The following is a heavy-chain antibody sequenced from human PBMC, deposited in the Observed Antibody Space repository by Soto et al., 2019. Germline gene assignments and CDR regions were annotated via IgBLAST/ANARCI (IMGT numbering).Heavy chain of an antibody. D-gene: IGHD2-8*01. CDR3: ARGKWSDY. J-gene: IGHJ4*02. CDR1: GYTFTSYA. CDR2: INAGNGNT. V-gene: IGHV1-3*01. Sequence: QVQLVQSGAEVKKPGASVKVSCKASGYTFTSYAMHWVRQAPGQRLEWMGWINAGNGNTKYSQKFQGRVTITRDTSASTAYMVLSSLRSEDTAVYYCARGKWSDYWGQGTLVTVSS.